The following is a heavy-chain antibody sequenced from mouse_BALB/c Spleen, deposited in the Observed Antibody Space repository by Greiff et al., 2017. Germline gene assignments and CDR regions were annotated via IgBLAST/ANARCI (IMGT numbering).Heavy chain of an antibody. CDR1: GFNIKDTY. J-gene: IGHJ4*01. CDR2: IDPANGNT. CDR3: ARSLTLLRLHYAMDY. V-gene: IGHV14-3*02. D-gene: IGHD1-2*01. Sequence: EVKLVESGAELVKPGASVKLSCTASGFNIKDTYMHWVKQRPEQGLEWIGRIDPANGNTKYDPKFQGKATITADTSSNTAYLQLSSLTSEDTAVYYCARSLTLLRLHYAMDYWGQGTSVTVSS.